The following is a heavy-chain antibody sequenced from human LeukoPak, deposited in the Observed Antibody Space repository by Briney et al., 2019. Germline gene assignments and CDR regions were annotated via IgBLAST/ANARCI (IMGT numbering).Heavy chain of an antibody. CDR1: GFTFGDYA. Sequence: GGSLRLSCTASGFTFGDYAMTWVRQAPGKGLEWVGFIRSQIYGGTPEYAASVKGRFTISRDDSKSIAYLQIHSLKSEDTAVYYCSRDGLDYYGSGSYRGFDYWGQGTLVTVSS. CDR2: IRSQIYGGTP. D-gene: IGHD3-10*01. CDR3: SRDGLDYYGSGSYRGFDY. V-gene: IGHV3-49*04. J-gene: IGHJ4*02.